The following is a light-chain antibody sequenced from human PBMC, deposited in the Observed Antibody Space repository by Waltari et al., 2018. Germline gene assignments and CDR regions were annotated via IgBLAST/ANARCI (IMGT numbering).Light chain of an antibody. J-gene: IGKJ1*01. V-gene: IGKV3-15*01. CDR2: DVS. CDR3: QQYHQRPPWT. CDR1: QSGTTN. Sequence: ETVLTQSPGILSVSPGERATLSCRASQSGTTNLAWYQQKPGLVPRLRLYDVSTRAAGVPARFSGSGSGTEFTLTISSLQSEDFAVYYCQQYHQRPPWTFGPGTKVEMK.